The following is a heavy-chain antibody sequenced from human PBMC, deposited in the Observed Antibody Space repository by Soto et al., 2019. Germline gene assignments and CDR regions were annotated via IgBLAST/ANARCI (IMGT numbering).Heavy chain of an antibody. CDR3: GRKADSSVYYANGY. D-gene: IGHD3-22*01. CDR2: IFPGDSDT. J-gene: IGHJ4*02. Sequence: GVLLRIRWKGSGCGCVSYWVGWVSQMTGKGLEWMGIIFPGDSDTRYNPSFQGQVTMSADKSINTAYLQWSSLKASDTAMYYCGRKADSSVYYANGYWGQGTLVTVSS. CDR1: GCGCVSYW. V-gene: IGHV5-51*01.